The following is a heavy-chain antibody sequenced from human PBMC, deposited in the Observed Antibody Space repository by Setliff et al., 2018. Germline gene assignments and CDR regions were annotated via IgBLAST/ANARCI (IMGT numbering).Heavy chain of an antibody. J-gene: IGHJ3*02. CDR2: INTNTGNP. D-gene: IGHD3-10*01. Sequence: GASVKVSCKASGYTFTSYAMNWVRQAPGQGLEWMGWINTNTGNPTYAQGFTGRFVFSLDTSVSTAYLQISSLKAEDTAVYYCARNYYGSGSYWDALDIWGQGTMVTVSS. CDR3: ARNYYGSGSYWDALDI. CDR1: GYTFTSYA. V-gene: IGHV7-4-1*02.